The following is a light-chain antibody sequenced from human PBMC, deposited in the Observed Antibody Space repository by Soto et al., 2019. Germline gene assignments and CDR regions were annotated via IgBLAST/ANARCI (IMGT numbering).Light chain of an antibody. CDR2: DAS. CDR1: QSISGW. Sequence: DIQTTQSPSTLTASVGDRVTITCRASQSISGWLAWYQHKVGEAPKLLIYDASSLERGVPSRFSGSGSGTEFTLTISSLQPDDFATYYCQQYNSYSFGQGTKVDIK. CDR3: QQYNSYS. V-gene: IGKV1-5*01. J-gene: IGKJ1*01.